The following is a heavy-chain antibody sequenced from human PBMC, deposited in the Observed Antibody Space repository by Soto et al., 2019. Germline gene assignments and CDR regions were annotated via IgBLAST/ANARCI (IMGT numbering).Heavy chain of an antibody. CDR3: AKVATGSYNWFDP. J-gene: IGHJ5*02. CDR2: ISAEGNDK. Sequence: GGSLRLSCAASGFTLSSYEMHWVRQAPGKGLEWVAVISAEGNDKYYTDSVKGRFTISRDNAKNTLYLQMDSLRAEDTAVYYCAKVATGSYNWFDPWGQGTLVTVSS. D-gene: IGHD1-1*01. V-gene: IGHV3-30-3*01. CDR1: GFTLSSYE.